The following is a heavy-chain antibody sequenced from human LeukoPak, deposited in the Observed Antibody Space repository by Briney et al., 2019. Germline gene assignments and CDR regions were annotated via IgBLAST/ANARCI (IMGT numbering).Heavy chain of an antibody. CDR1: RYTFTPYA. CDR3: ASGTHILYY. Sequence: ASVKVSCKASRYTFTPYAMNWVRQAPGQGLEWMGWINTNTGNPTYAQGFTGRFVFSLDTSVSTAYLQISSLKADDTAVYYCASGTHILYYWGERTVVSVSS. D-gene: IGHD2/OR15-2a*01. V-gene: IGHV7-4-1*02. J-gene: IGHJ4*02. CDR2: INTNTGNP.